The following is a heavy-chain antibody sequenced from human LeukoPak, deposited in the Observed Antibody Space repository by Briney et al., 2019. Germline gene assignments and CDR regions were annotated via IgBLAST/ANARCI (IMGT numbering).Heavy chain of an antibody. CDR1: GGSISSYY. V-gene: IGHV4-59*01. CDR2: IYYSGST. CDR3: ARGFRSYGDYVIDY. J-gene: IGHJ4*02. D-gene: IGHD4-17*01. Sequence: SETLSLTCTVSGGSISSYYWSWIRQPPGKGLEWIGYIYYSGSTNYNPSLKSRGTISVDTSKNQFSLKLSSVTAADTAVYYCARGFRSYGDYVIDYWGQGTLVTVSS.